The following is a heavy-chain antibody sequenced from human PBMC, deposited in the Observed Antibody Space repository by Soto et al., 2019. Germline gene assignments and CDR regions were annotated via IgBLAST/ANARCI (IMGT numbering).Heavy chain of an antibody. V-gene: IGHV1-69*06. J-gene: IGHJ4*02. CDR2: IIPIFGTA. CDR3: ARDRSGSGHYYFDY. CDR1: GGTFSSYA. D-gene: IGHD6-19*01. Sequence: VASVKVSCKASGGTFSSYAISWVRQAPGQGLEWMGGIIPIFGTANYAQKFQGRVTITADKSTSTAYMELSSLRSEDTAVYYCARDRSGSGHYYFDYWGQGTLVTVPQ.